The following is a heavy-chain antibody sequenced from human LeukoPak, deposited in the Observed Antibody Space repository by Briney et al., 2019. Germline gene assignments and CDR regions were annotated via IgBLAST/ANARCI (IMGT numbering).Heavy chain of an antibody. CDR3: AKEVVPAARYYYYGMDV. CDR2: ISYDGSNK. D-gene: IGHD2-2*01. CDR1: GFTFSSYG. V-gene: IGHV3-30*18. J-gene: IGHJ6*04. Sequence: QAGGSVRLSCAASGFTFSSYGMHWVRQAPGKGLEWVAVISYDGSNKYYADSVKGRFTISRDNSKNTLYLQMNSLRAEDTAVYYCAKEVVPAARYYYYGMDVWGKGTTVTVSS.